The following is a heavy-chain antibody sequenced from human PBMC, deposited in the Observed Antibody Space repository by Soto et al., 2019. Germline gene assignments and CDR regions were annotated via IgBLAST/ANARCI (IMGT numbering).Heavy chain of an antibody. CDR2: NHYSGST. Sequence: QVQLQESGPGLVKPSETLSLTCTVSGCSVSSGVYYWSWIRQPPGKGLEWIGYNHYSGSTDYNPSLKSRVTISVDTSKNQFSLKLSSVTAADTAVYYCARVDVRVSARRYFDYWGQGPLVTVSS. D-gene: IGHD6-6*01. CDR3: ARVDVRVSARRYFDY. J-gene: IGHJ4*02. CDR1: GCSVSSGVYY. V-gene: IGHV4-61*08.